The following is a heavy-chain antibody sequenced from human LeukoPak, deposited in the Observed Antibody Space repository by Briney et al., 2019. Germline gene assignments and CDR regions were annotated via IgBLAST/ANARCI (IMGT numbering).Heavy chain of an antibody. V-gene: IGHV3-23*01. D-gene: IGHD3-16*01. Sequence: PGGSPRLSCAASGFTFSTYAMSWVRQAPGKGLEWVSGISGSGGSTYYADSVKGRFTISRDNSKNTLYLQMNSLRAEDTAVYYCARSRGPNTFGGVHDYWGQGTLVTVSS. CDR2: ISGSGGST. CDR3: ARSRGPNTFGGVHDY. CDR1: GFTFSTYA. J-gene: IGHJ4*02.